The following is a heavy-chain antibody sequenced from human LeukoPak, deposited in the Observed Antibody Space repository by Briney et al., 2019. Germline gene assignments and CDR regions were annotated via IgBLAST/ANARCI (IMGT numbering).Heavy chain of an antibody. Sequence: GGSLRLSCAASGFTLSNFYMHWVRQAPGKGLEWVAVISYDGGIKYHGDSVRGRFTASRDNSVNTLFLQMNSLRAEDTAIYYRARRGKYWHFDLWGRGTLVTVSS. D-gene: IGHD3-10*01. CDR3: ARRGKYWHFDL. CDR2: ISYDGGIK. J-gene: IGHJ2*01. CDR1: GFTLSNFY. V-gene: IGHV3-30*03.